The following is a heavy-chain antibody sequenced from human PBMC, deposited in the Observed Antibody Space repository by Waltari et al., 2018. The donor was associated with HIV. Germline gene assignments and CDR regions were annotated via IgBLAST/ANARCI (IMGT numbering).Heavy chain of an antibody. Sequence: EVQLVESGGGLVKPGGSLRLSCAASGFTFSSYSMNWVRQAPGKGLEWVSSISSSSSYIYYADSVKGRFTISRDNAKNSLYLQMNSLRAEDTAVYYCARDIAAAGLDAFDIWGQGTMVTVSS. V-gene: IGHV3-21*01. CDR3: ARDIAAAGLDAFDI. CDR1: GFTFSSYS. D-gene: IGHD6-13*01. CDR2: ISSSSSYI. J-gene: IGHJ3*02.